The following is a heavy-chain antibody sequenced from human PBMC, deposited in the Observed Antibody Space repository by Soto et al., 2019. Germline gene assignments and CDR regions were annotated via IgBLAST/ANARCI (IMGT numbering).Heavy chain of an antibody. CDR2: ISYDGSNK. Sequence: PGGSLRLSCAASGFTFSSYGMHWVRQAPGKGLEWVAVISYDGSNKYYADSVKGRFTISRDNSKNTLYLQMNSLRAEDTAVYYCANLPGPEDYDILTGYYDDYWGQGTLVTVSS. J-gene: IGHJ4*02. CDR1: GFTFSSYG. V-gene: IGHV3-30*18. CDR3: ANLPGPEDYDILTGYYDDY. D-gene: IGHD3-9*01.